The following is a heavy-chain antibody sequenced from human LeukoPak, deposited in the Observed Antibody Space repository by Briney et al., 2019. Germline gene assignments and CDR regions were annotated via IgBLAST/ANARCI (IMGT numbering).Heavy chain of an antibody. J-gene: IGHJ5*02. Sequence: GASVKVSCKAPGGTFSSYAISWVRQAPGQGLEWMGGIIPIFGTANYAQEFQGRVTITADESTSTAYMELSSLRSEDTAVYYCARVVYYYDSSGHKSKFDPWGQGTLVTVSS. D-gene: IGHD3-22*01. CDR1: GGTFSSYA. V-gene: IGHV1-69*13. CDR3: ARVVYYYDSSGHKSKFDP. CDR2: IIPIFGTA.